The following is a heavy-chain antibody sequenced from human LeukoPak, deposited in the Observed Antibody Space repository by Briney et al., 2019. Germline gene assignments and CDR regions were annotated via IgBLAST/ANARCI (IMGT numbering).Heavy chain of an antibody. Sequence: GASEKVSCKASGYTFTSYDINWVRQATGQGLEWMGWMNPNSGNTGYAQKFQGRVTMTRNTSISTAYMELSSLRSEDTAVYYCARCEYYGSGSYYNVDYWGQGTLVTVSS. D-gene: IGHD3-10*01. V-gene: IGHV1-8*01. CDR1: GYTFTSYD. CDR2: MNPNSGNT. J-gene: IGHJ4*02. CDR3: ARCEYYGSGSYYNVDY.